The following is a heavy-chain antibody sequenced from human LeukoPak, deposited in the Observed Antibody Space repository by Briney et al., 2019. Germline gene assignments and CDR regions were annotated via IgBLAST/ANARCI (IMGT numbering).Heavy chain of an antibody. V-gene: IGHV5-51*06. CDR3: AIAMIRGDRYFDY. J-gene: IGHJ4*02. CDR2: TNADDSDP. D-gene: IGHD3-10*01. Sequence: GESLKISCKGSGYSFTSYWIAWVRQMPGKGLEHMAITNADDSDPRYSPTFQGQVTISADKSINTAYLQWSSLKASDTAMYYCAIAMIRGDRYFDYWGQGTLVTVSS. CDR1: GYSFTSYW.